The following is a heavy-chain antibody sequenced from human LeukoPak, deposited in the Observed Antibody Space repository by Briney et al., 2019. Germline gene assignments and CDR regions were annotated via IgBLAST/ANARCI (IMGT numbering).Heavy chain of an antibody. Sequence: GGSLRLSCAASGFTFSSYEMNWVRQAPGKGLQWISHIDSTDTIHYADSVKGRFTISRDNAKNSLYLQMNSLRAEDTAVYYCARDTTAWVYWGQGTLVTVSS. D-gene: IGHD4-17*01. V-gene: IGHV3-48*03. J-gene: IGHJ4*02. CDR1: GFTFSSYE. CDR2: IDSTDTI. CDR3: ARDTTAWVY.